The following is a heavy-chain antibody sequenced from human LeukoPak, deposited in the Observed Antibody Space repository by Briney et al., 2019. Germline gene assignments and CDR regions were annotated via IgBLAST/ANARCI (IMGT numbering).Heavy chain of an antibody. CDR1: GFTCSGFW. J-gene: IGHJ3*01. CDR2: INSDGSEG. D-gene: IGHD6-6*01. V-gene: IGHV3-7*03. CDR3: ARSSYRSSSSV. Sequence: QPGGSLRLSCAVSGFTCSGFWMSWSRQAPGKGLEWVASINSDGSEGDYADVVKGRFTISRDNAKNSLDLQINSLRAEDTAVYYCARSSYRSSSSVWGQGTMVTVSS.